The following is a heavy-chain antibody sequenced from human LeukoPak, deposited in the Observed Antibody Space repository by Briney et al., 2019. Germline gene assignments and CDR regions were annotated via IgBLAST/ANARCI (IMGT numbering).Heavy chain of an antibody. J-gene: IGHJ4*02. CDR1: GVSFDDYY. CDR3: TRMTAGHDY. D-gene: IGHD2-21*02. Sequence: SETLSLTCAVSGVSFDDYYWSWVRQTPGKGLEWIGEINHSGYTDDSPPLKSRVTLSIDTSRKQFSLNLRSVTVADTGIYYCTRMTAGHDYWGQGTLVTVSS. CDR2: INHSGYT. V-gene: IGHV4-34*01.